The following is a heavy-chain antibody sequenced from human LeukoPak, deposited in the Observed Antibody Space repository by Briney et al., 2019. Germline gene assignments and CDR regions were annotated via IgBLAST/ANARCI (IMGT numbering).Heavy chain of an antibody. D-gene: IGHD6-13*01. CDR1: GFTVSSNY. CDR3: ARDRMKSSSWYDGDAFDI. CDR2: IYSGGNT. Sequence: GGSLRLSCAASGFTVSSNYMSWVRQAPGKGLEWVSVIYSGGNTYYADSVEGRFTISRDNAKNTLYLQMNSLRAEDTAVYYCARDRMKSSSWYDGDAFDIWGQGTMVTVSS. V-gene: IGHV3-66*01. J-gene: IGHJ3*02.